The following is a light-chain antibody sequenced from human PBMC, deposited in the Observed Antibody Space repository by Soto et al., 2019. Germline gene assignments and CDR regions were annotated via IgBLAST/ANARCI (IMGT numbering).Light chain of an antibody. Sequence: QSVLTQPASVSGSPGQSITISCTGTSSDVGGYNYVSWYQQHPGKAPKLIIYEVSNRPSGVSNRCSGSKSGNTASLTISGLQDEDEADYYCNSYTSKSTGVFGTGTKLTVL. CDR1: SSDVGGYNY. CDR2: EVS. V-gene: IGLV2-14*01. CDR3: NSYTSKSTGV. J-gene: IGLJ1*01.